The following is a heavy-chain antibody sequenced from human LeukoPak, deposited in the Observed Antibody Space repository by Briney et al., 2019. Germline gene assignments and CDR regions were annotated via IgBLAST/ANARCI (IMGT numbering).Heavy chain of an antibody. Sequence: ASVKVSCKASGYTFTSYDINWVRQATGQGLEWMGWMNPNSGNTGYAQKFQGRVTMTRNTSISTAYMELSSLRSEDTAVYYCASFDILTGYSPLDYWGQGTLVTVSS. CDR2: MNPNSGNT. J-gene: IGHJ4*02. V-gene: IGHV1-8*01. D-gene: IGHD3-9*01. CDR3: ASFDILTGYSPLDY. CDR1: GYTFTSYD.